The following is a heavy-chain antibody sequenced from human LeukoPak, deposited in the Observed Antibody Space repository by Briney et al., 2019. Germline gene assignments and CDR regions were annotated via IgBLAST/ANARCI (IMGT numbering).Heavy chain of an antibody. CDR3: ARGVKSSWPIRRVNWFDP. CDR2: MYYSGST. J-gene: IGHJ5*02. D-gene: IGHD6-13*01. V-gene: IGHV4-59*02. Sequence: SETLSLTCTVSGDSVSLYYWSWIRQPPGKGLEWIGNMYYSGSTTYNPSLKSRITLSVDTSKNQFSLKLSSVTAADTAVYYCARGVKSSWPIRRVNWFDPWGQGTLVTVSS. CDR1: GDSVSLYY.